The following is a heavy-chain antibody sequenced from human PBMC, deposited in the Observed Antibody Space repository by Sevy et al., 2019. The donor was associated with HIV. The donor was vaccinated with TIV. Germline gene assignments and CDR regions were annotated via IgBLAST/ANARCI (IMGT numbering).Heavy chain of an antibody. CDR2: ISSSSNYI. CDR1: GFTFSSYS. J-gene: IGHJ6*02. D-gene: IGHD2-15*01. CDR3: ARGRGYCSGGSCHSNMDV. V-gene: IGHV3-21*01. Sequence: GGSLRLSCAASGFTFSSYSMNWVRQAPGKGLEWVSSISSSSNYIYYADSVKGRFTISRDNAKNSLYLQMNSLRAEDTAVYYGARGRGYCSGGSCHSNMDVWGQGTTVTVSS.